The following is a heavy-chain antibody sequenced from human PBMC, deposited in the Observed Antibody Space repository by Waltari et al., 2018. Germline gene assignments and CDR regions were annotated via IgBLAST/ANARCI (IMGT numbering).Heavy chain of an antibody. Sequence: EVLLVESGGGVVKPGGSLGLSCEASGFHFSSYSMNWVRQAPGKGLEWVSAISSSGSYTHYVDSVKGRFTISRDNAKNSLYLQMNTLRAEDTAVYYCARGGWGFYLDDWGQGTLVTSSS. V-gene: IGHV3-21*02. CDR2: ISSSGSYT. J-gene: IGHJ4*02. D-gene: IGHD7-27*01. CDR3: ARGGWGFYLDD. CDR1: GFHFSSYS.